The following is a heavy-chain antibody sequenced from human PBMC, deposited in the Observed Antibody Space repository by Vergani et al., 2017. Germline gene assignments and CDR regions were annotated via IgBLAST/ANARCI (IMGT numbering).Heavy chain of an antibody. V-gene: IGHV1-46*03. Sequence: QVQLVQSGAEVKKPGASVKVSCKASGYTFTSYYMHWVRQAPGQGLEWMGIINPSGGSTSYAQKFQGRVTMTRDTSTSTVYMELSSLRSEDTAVYYCARTSSRSGSYYNGEWDYWGQGTLVVVSS. CDR1: GYTFTSYY. CDR3: ARTSSRSGSYYNGEWDY. CDR2: INPSGGST. D-gene: IGHD3-10*01. J-gene: IGHJ4*02.